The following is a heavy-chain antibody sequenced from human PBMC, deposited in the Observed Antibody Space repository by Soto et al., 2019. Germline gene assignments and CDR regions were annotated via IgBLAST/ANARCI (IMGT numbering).Heavy chain of an antibody. Sequence: SETLSITCTVSGGSINSGGYYWSGSRQHPGKGLEWIGYIYDCGSTYYNPSLMSRVTISADTSKNRFSLKLSSVTAADTAVYYCARVPDYWGQGTLVTVSS. J-gene: IGHJ4*02. CDR2: IYDCGST. CDR1: GGSINSGGYY. V-gene: IGHV4-31*03. CDR3: ARVPDY.